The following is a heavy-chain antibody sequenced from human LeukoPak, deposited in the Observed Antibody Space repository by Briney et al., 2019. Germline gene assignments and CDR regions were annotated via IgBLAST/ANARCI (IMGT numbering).Heavy chain of an antibody. Sequence: TGGSLRLSCAASGFTFSSYWMHWVRHAPGKGLVWVSRIKSDGSSTSYADSVKGRFTISRDNAKNTLYLQMNSLRAEDTAVYYCARDGMYGSSSYYYYMDVWGKGTTVTVSS. V-gene: IGHV3-74*01. D-gene: IGHD6-6*01. J-gene: IGHJ6*03. CDR3: ARDGMYGSSSYYYYMDV. CDR1: GFTFSSYW. CDR2: IKSDGSST.